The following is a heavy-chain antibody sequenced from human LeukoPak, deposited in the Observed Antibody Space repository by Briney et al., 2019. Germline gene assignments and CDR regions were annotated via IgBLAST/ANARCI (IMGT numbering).Heavy chain of an antibody. J-gene: IGHJ4*02. CDR2: IYTSGST. CDR1: GGSISSCY. V-gene: IGHV4-4*07. Sequence: SETLSLTCTVSGGSISSCYWSWIREPAGKGLEWIGRIYTSGSTNYNPSLKSRVTMSVDTSKNQFSLKLSSVTAADTAVYYCARDSRDCSSTSCYARYFDYWGQGTLVTVSS. CDR3: ARDSRDCSSTSCYARYFDY. D-gene: IGHD2-2*01.